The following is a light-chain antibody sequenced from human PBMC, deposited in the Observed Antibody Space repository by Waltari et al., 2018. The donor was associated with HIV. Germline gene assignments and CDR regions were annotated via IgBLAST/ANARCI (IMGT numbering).Light chain of an antibody. V-gene: IGKV1-NL1*01. CDR2: AAS. J-gene: IGKJ1*01. Sequence: DIQLTQSPASLSASVGDRVTITCRASQAISNSIAWYQQRPGKAPRLLLFAASRLETGVTSRFIGSGSGTFFTLTITSLQPGDFATYYCQQYYSNTTWTFGQGTRVE. CDR3: QQYYSNTTWT. CDR1: QAISNS.